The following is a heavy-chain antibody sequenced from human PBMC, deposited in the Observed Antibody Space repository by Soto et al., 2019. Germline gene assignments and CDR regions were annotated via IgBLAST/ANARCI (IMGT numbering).Heavy chain of an antibody. J-gene: IGHJ4*02. CDR3: ERSQSANYPLVDY. D-gene: IGHD1-7*01. V-gene: IGHV5-51*01. Sequence: GESLKISCKGSGYTFTTYWTGWVRQMPGKGLEWMGIIYPGDSDTRYSPSFQGQVTISADKSISTAYLQWSSLKASDTAMYYCERSQSANYPLVDYWGQGTLVTVSA. CDR1: GYTFTTYW. CDR2: IYPGDSDT.